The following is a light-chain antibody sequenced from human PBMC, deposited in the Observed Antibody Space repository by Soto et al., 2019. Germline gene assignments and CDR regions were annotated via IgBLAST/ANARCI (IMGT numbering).Light chain of an antibody. CDR1: QGISSY. Sequence: AIRMTQSPSSLSASTGYIFTITCRASQGISSYLAWYQQKPGKAPKLLIYAASTLQSGVPSRLRGSGYGTDLTLTISCLQHEDFATYYCQQYYSYTLTFGGGTKVDI. V-gene: IGKV1-8*01. CDR3: QQYYSYTLT. J-gene: IGKJ4*01. CDR2: AAS.